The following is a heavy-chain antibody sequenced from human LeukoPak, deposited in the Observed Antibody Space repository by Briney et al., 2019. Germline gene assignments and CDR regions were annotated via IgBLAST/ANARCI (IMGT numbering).Heavy chain of an antibody. D-gene: IGHD2-15*01. CDR3: ASSLRFRVGYCSGGSCLSFYYFDY. CDR2: IYYSGST. J-gene: IGHJ4*02. Sequence: SETLSLTCTVSGGSISSSSYYWGWIRQPPGKGLEWIGSIYYSGSTYYNPSLKSRVTISVDTSKNQFSLKLSSVTAADTAVYYCASSLRFRVGYCSGGSCLSFYYFDYWGQGTLVTVSS. V-gene: IGHV4-39*01. CDR1: GGSISSSSYY.